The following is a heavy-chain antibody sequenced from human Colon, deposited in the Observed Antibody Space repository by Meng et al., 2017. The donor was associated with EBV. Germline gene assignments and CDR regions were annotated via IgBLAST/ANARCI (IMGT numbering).Heavy chain of an antibody. CDR1: GGSVSSGGYY. V-gene: IGHV4-31*03. Sequence: QVQLQEPGHGLVKPSQTLSLTCTVSGGSVSSGGYYWTWIRQHPGKGLEWFGHIYYSGSTFYNPSLKRRVIISIDTSKNQFSLNLRSVTAADTAVYYCARVSSGWDYFDYWGQGTLVTVSS. J-gene: IGHJ4*02. D-gene: IGHD6-19*01. CDR3: ARVSSGWDYFDY. CDR2: IYYSGST.